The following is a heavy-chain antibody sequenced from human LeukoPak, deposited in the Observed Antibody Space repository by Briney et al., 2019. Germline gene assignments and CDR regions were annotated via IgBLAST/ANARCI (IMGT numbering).Heavy chain of an antibody. CDR1: GASISSGGYY. V-gene: IGHV4-31*03. CDR2: IYYSGST. CDR3: ARVDASRLNFDI. D-gene: IGHD2-2*01. Sequence: SSETLSLTCTVAGASISSGGYYWSWLRQHPGKGLEWIGYIYYSGSTYYNPSLKSRVTISVDTSKNQFSLKLSSVTAADTAVYYCARVDASRLNFDIWGQGTMVTVSS. J-gene: IGHJ3*02.